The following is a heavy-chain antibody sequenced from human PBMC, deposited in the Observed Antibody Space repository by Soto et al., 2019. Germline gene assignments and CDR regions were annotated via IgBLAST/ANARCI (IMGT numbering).Heavy chain of an antibody. CDR2: IIPIFGTA. Sequence: SCKASGGTFSSYAISWVRQAPGEGLEWMGGIIPIFGTANYAQKFQGRVTITADESTSTAYMELSSLRSEDTAVYYCARAGYCSGGSCYSVNDNWFDPWGQGTLVTVSS. V-gene: IGHV1-69*01. CDR3: ARAGYCSGGSCYSVNDNWFDP. CDR1: GGTFSSYA. D-gene: IGHD2-15*01. J-gene: IGHJ5*02.